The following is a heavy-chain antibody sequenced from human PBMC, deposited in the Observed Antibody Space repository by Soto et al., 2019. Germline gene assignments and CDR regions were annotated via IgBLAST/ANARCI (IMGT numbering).Heavy chain of an antibody. CDR1: GYSFTNND. CDR2: MNPGRGDT. D-gene: IGHD3-16*01. V-gene: IGHV1-8*01. Sequence: ASVKVSCKASGYSFTNNDVSWVRQATGQGLEWMGWMNPGRGDTGYAQKFQGRVTMTRDISLATAYMELSSLRSDDTAIYYCARMATFGSLNWFDPWGQGTLVTVSS. CDR3: ARMATFGSLNWFDP. J-gene: IGHJ5*02.